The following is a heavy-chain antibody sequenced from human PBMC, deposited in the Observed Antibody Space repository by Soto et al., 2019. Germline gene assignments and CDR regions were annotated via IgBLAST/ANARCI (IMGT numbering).Heavy chain of an antibody. Sequence: QVQLQQWGAGLLKPSETLSLTCAVYGGSFSGYYWSWIRQPPGKGLEWIGEINHSGSTNYNPSLKSRVTISVDTSKNQFSLKLSSVTAADTAVYYCARGTAGGQWLVRNWFDPGGQGTLVTVSS. D-gene: IGHD6-19*01. CDR1: GGSFSGYY. J-gene: IGHJ5*02. CDR2: INHSGST. CDR3: ARGTAGGQWLVRNWFDP. V-gene: IGHV4-34*01.